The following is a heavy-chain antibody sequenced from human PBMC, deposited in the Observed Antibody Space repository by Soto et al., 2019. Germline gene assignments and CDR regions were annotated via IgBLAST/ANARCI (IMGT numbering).Heavy chain of an antibody. CDR1: GGSISSRSYF. V-gene: IGHV4-39*01. J-gene: IGHJ4*01. Sequence: QLQLQESGPGLVKPSETLFLTCTVSGGSISSRSYFWGWIRQPPGKGLEGIGSVSDNVRTYYNPALKGRPTMSVDTPKKQFFLQLGSVTAADPAVYYCGGQAVDEGYSSGWYFDSWGQGTLVTVSS. CDR3: GGQAVDEGYSSGWYFDS. D-gene: IGHD6-19*01. CDR2: VSDNVRT.